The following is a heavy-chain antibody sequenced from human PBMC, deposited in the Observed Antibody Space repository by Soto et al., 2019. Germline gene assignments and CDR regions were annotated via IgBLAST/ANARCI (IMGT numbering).Heavy chain of an antibody. CDR1: GFTFSGSA. J-gene: IGHJ6*02. D-gene: IGHD2-2*01. CDR2: IRSKANSYAT. V-gene: IGHV3-73*01. Sequence: GGSLRLSCAASGFTFSGSAMHWVRQASGKXLEWVGRIRSKANSYATAYAASVKGRFTISRDDSKNTAYLQMNSLKTEDTAVYYCTSYISYQPLGPLLLDYYYGMDVWGQGTTVTVCS. CDR3: TSYISYQPLGPLLLDYYYGMDV.